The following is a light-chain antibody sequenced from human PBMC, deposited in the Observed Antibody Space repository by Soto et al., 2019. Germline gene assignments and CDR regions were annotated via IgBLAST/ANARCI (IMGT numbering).Light chain of an antibody. CDR2: DAS. V-gene: IGKV3-11*01. CDR3: QQRSNWPPIT. J-gene: IGKJ5*01. CDR1: QNVSSY. Sequence: EIVLTQSPATLSLSPGERATLSCRASQNVSSYLAWYQQKPVQAPRLLIYDASNRATGIPARFSGSGSGTDFTLTISSLEPEDFAVYYCQQRSNWPPITFGQGTRLEIK.